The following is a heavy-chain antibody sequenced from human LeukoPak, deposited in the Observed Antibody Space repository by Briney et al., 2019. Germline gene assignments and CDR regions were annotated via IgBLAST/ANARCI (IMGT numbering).Heavy chain of an antibody. J-gene: IGHJ6*03. CDR3: ARSADIVVVPAAPYYYYYYMDV. Sequence: ASVKVCCKASGGTFSRYAISWVRQAPGQGLEWMGGIIPIFGTANYAQKFQGRVTITTDESTSTAYMELSSLRSEDTAVYYCARSADIVVVPAAPYYYYYYMDVWGVGTTVTVSS. D-gene: IGHD2-2*01. CDR2: IIPIFGTA. V-gene: IGHV1-69*05. CDR1: GGTFSRYA.